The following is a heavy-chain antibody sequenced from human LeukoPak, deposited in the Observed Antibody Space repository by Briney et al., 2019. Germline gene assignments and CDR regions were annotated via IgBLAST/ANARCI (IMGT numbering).Heavy chain of an antibody. J-gene: IGHJ4*02. D-gene: IGHD3-16*01. CDR1: GYRFITYG. Sequence: ASMKVSCKASGYRFITYGLSWVRQAPGQGLEWMGWISAYNGNTNYAQKLQGRVTMTTDTSTSTAYMELRSLRSDDTAVYYCARAHDGAPAGCWVQGTLLTVSS. V-gene: IGHV1-18*01. CDR2: ISAYNGNT. CDR3: ARAHDGAPAGC.